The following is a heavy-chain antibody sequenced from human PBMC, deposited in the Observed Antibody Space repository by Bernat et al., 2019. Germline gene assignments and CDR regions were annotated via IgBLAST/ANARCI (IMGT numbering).Heavy chain of an antibody. D-gene: IGHD1-1*01. CDR2: ISHDGTKK. CDR3: ARDPRREFTNNCFPLFFDY. Sequence: QVQVVESGGGVVQPGRSLRLSCAASGFTFSSYAMHWVRQAPGKGLEWVGVISHDGTKKYYTDSVKGRFTHSRDNSNNTVYLQMNTLRVEETAVYYCARDPRREFTNNCFPLFFDYWGQGALVTVSS. V-gene: IGHV3-30*10. J-gene: IGHJ4*02. CDR1: GFTFSSYA.